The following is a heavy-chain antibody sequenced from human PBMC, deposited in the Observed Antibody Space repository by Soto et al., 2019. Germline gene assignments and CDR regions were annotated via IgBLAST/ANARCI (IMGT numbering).Heavy chain of an antibody. CDR1: GFTFSSYA. Sequence: GGSLRLSCAASGFTFSSYAMHWVRQAPGKGLEWVAVISYDGSNKYYADSVKGRFTISRDNSKNTLYLQMNSLRAEDTAVYYCARELYSGYTDAFDIWGQGTMVTVSS. D-gene: IGHD5-12*01. J-gene: IGHJ3*02. V-gene: IGHV3-30-3*01. CDR3: ARELYSGYTDAFDI. CDR2: ISYDGSNK.